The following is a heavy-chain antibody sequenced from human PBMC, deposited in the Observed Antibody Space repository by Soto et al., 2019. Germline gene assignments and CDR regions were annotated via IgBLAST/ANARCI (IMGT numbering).Heavy chain of an antibody. Sequence: GSLRLSCRGTGFSCRNYGMHWVRQAPGTGLEWVAVIRYDGSKDYDADSVKGRFPSSSDTSKNILYLDMNTLTAEDTAVDYCARDLRPTYSSDRRGHSEPFDIWGRGTMVTVSS. CDR2: IRYDGSKD. D-gene: IGHD2-21*02. CDR3: ARDLRPTYSSDRRGHSEPFDI. CDR1: GFSCRNYG. V-gene: IGHV3-33*01. J-gene: IGHJ3*02.